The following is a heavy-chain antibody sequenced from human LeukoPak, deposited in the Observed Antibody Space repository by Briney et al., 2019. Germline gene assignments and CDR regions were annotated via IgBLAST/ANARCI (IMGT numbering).Heavy chain of an antibody. D-gene: IGHD5/OR15-5a*01. CDR1: GGSISSYY. V-gene: IGHV4-59*08. CDR2: IYYSGST. J-gene: IGHJ6*02. CDR3: ARHVSGSSYGMDV. Sequence: SETLSLTCTVSGGSISSYYWSWIWQPPGKGLEWIGYIYYSGSTNYNPSLKSRVTISVDTSKNQFSLKLSSVTAADTAVYYCARHVSGSSYGMDVWGQGTTVTVSS.